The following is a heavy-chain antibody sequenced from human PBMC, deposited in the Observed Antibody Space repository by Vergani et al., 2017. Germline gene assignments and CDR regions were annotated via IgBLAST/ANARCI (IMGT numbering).Heavy chain of an antibody. CDR2: IIPVLGKT. D-gene: IGHD3-10*01. J-gene: IGHJ6*02. CDR3: ASDPRWYGRGPQHYYYGMDV. Sequence: QVQLVQSGAEVKKPGSSVKVSCKASGATFRSNTISWVRQVPGQGLEWMGRIIPVLGKTKYAQDFQGRLTITADTSTSTAYMELTSLRSQDTAVYYWASDPRWYGRGPQHYYYGMDVWRRGTTVTVS. V-gene: IGHV1-69*08. CDR1: GATFRSNT.